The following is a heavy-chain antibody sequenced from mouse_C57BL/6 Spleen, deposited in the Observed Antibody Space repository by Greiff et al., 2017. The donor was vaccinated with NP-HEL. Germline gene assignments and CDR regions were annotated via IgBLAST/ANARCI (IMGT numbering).Heavy chain of an antibody. CDR1: GFNIKDDY. D-gene: IGHD1-1*01. J-gene: IGHJ2*01. CDR3: TITTVVARYFDY. Sequence: EVQLQQSGAELVRPGASVKLSCTASGFNIKDDYMHWVKQRPEQGLEWIGWIDPENGDTEYASKFQGKATITADTSSNTAYLQLSSLTSEDTAVYYCTITTVVARYFDYWGQGTTLTVSS. CDR2: IDPENGDT. V-gene: IGHV14-4*01.